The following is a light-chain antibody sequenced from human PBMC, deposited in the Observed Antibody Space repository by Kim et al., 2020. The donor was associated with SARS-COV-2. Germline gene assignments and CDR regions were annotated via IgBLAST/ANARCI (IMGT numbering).Light chain of an antibody. Sequence: SPGERATLSCRASQSVNSSYLAWYQQKPGQAPRLLIYGASSRATGIPDRFSGSGSGTDFTLTISRLEPEDFAVYYCQQYGSSPTTFGQGTKVDIK. J-gene: IGKJ1*01. V-gene: IGKV3-20*01. CDR1: QSVNSSY. CDR2: GAS. CDR3: QQYGSSPTT.